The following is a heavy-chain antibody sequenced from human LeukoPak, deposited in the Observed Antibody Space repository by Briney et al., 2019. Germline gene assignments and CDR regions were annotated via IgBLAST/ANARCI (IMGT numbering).Heavy chain of an antibody. CDR1: GFTFSSYE. D-gene: IGHD4-23*01. V-gene: IGHV3-48*03. CDR3: APPPVVIDV. J-gene: IGHJ6*04. CDR2: ISSSGSTI. Sequence: GGSLRLSCAASGFTFSSYEMNWVRQAPGKGLEWVSYISSSGSTIYYADSVKGRFTISRDNAKNSLDLQMNSLRAEDTAVYFCAPPPVVIDVWGRGTSVTVSS.